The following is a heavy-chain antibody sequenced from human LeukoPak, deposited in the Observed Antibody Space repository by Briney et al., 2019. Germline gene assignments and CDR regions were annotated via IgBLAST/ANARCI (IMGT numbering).Heavy chain of an antibody. V-gene: IGHV3-30-3*01. CDR3: ARCIAVADDY. CDR1: GFTFSSYA. CDR2: ISYDGSNK. D-gene: IGHD6-19*01. J-gene: IGHJ4*02. Sequence: GGSLRLSCAASGFTFSSYAMSWVRQAPGKGLEWVAVISYDGSNKYYADSVKGRFTISRDNSKNTLYLQMNSLRAEDTAVYYCARCIAVADDYWGQGTLVTVSS.